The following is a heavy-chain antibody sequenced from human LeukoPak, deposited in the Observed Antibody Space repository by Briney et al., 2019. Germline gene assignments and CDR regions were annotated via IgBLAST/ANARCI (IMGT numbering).Heavy chain of an antibody. CDR3: ATRGDGNKLAFDQ. V-gene: IGHV3-48*03. D-gene: IGHD2/OR15-2a*01. CDR1: GFTFSSYE. CDR2: ISSSGNTI. J-gene: IGHJ4*02. Sequence: PGGSLRLSCAVSGFTFSSYEMNWVRQAPGKGLEWVSYISSSGNTIYYADPVRGRFTISRDNAKNSLYLQMNSLRAEDTAVYYCATRGDGNKLAFDQWGQGTLVTVSS.